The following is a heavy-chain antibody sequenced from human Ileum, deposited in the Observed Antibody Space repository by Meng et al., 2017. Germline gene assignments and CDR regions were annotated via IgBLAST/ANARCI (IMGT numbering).Heavy chain of an antibody. CDR1: GGSIGSSNW. V-gene: IGHV4-4*02. D-gene: IGHD6-13*01. Sequence: QWRLQGPGPGLRRPSGTRSLTCVCSGGSIGSSNWWSWVRQPPGKGLEWIGEIYHSGSTNYNPSLKSRVTISVDKSKNQFSLKLSSVTAADTAVYYCASLGPRTAAGRVYYFDYWGQGTLVTVSS. CDR3: ASLGPRTAAGRVYYFDY. J-gene: IGHJ4*02. CDR2: IYHSGST.